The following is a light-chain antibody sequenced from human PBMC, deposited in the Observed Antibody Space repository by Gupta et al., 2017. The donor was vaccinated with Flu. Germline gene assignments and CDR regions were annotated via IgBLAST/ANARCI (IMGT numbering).Light chain of an antibody. CDR2: EAS. Sequence: PAALSVSPGERATLSCRASQSVSSNLAWYQQKPGQAPRLRIFEASTRATGVPARFSGSGSGTEFTLTISSLQSEDFAAYYCQQYSGWPPAFGQGTKVEI. V-gene: IGKV3-15*01. CDR3: QQYSGWPPA. CDR1: QSVSSN. J-gene: IGKJ1*01.